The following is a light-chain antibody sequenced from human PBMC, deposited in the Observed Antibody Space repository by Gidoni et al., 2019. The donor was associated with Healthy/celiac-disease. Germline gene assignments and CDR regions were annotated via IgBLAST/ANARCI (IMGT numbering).Light chain of an antibody. CDR3: QQRSNSPLAWT. CDR1: PRVSSY. V-gene: IGKV3-11*01. CDR2: DAS. Sequence: EIVWTQSPATLSLSPGERATLSCRASPRVSSYLAWYPPKPSQAPRLLIYDASNRATGIPTRFRGRGSRTDFTRPIISLDPEDFAVYYCQQRSNSPLAWTFRHWTKLEIK. J-gene: IGKJ1*01.